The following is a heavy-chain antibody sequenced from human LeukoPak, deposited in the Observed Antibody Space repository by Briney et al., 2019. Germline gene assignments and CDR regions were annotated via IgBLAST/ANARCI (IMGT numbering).Heavy chain of an antibody. CDR2: IIPIFGTA. V-gene: IGHV1-69*05. Sequence: ASVKVSSKASGGTFSSYAISWVRQAPGQGLEWMGGIIPIFGTANYAQKFQGRVTITTDESTSTAYMELSSLRSEDTAVYYCARRVGGSSTSRGEIWFDPWGQGTLVTVSS. CDR1: GGTFSSYA. J-gene: IGHJ5*02. D-gene: IGHD2-2*01. CDR3: ARRVGGSSTSRGEIWFDP.